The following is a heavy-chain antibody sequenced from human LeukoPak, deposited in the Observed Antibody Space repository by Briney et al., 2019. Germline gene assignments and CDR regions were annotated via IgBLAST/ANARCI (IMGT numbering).Heavy chain of an antibody. CDR3: ALPGYCSSTSCYGGFDY. D-gene: IGHD2-2*01. Sequence: GGSLRLSCAASGFTFNKYWMSWVRQAPGKGLEWVANIKQDGSEKYYVDSVKGRFTISRDNAKKSLYLQMNSLRAEDTAVYYCALPGYCSSTSCYGGFDYWGQGTLVTVSS. J-gene: IGHJ4*02. CDR1: GFTFNKYW. V-gene: IGHV3-7*03. CDR2: IKQDGSEK.